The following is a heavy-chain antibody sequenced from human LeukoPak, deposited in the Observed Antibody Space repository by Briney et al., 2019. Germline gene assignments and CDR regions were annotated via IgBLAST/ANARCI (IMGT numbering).Heavy chain of an antibody. CDR2: INHSGST. CDR1: GGSFSGYY. J-gene: IGHJ4*02. V-gene: IGHV4-34*01. Sequence: SETLSLTCAVYGGSFSGYYWSWIRQPPGKGLEWIGEINHSGSTNYNPSLKSQVTISVDTSKNQFSLKLSSVTAADTAVYYCARGLAGSGKDYWGQGTLVTVSS. D-gene: IGHD3-10*01. CDR3: ARGLAGSGKDY.